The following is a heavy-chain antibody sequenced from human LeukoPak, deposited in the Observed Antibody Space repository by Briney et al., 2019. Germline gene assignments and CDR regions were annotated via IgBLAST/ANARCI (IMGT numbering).Heavy chain of an antibody. CDR3: AKGGVAITDAFDI. Sequence: PGGSLRLSCAASGFTFDDYGMSWVRQAPGKGLEWVSAISRDGTGPHYADSVRGRFTISRDNSKKEVYLQMNSLRVEDTAVYYCAKGGVAITDAFDIWGQGAMVTVSS. D-gene: IGHD5-12*01. J-gene: IGHJ3*02. CDR1: GFTFDDYG. V-gene: IGHV3-23*01. CDR2: ISRDGTGP.